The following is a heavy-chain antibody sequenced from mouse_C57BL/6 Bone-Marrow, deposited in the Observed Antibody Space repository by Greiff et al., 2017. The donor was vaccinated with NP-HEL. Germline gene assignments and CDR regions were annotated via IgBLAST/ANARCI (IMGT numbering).Heavy chain of an antibody. J-gene: IGHJ3*01. CDR2: IDPSDSYT. Sequence: QVQLQQPGAELVKPGASVKLSCKASGYTFTSYWMQWVKQRPGQGLEWIGEIDPSDSYTNYNQKFKGKATLTVNPSSSTAYMQLSSLTSEDSSVYYCAGARIYYDYVFAYWGQGTLVTVSA. CDR3: AGARIYYDYVFAY. D-gene: IGHD2-4*01. CDR1: GYTFTSYW. V-gene: IGHV1-50*01.